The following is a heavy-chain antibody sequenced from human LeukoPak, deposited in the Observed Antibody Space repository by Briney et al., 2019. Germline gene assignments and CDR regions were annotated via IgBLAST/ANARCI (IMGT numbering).Heavy chain of an antibody. CDR1: GFTFSTFW. Sequence: TGGSLRLSCAASGFTFSTFWMSWVRQAPGKGLEWVANIKYDGSDKYYVDSVKGRFTISRDTAKNTLYLQMNSLRAEDTAVYYCARDGRSGNFDKWGQGTLVSVSS. J-gene: IGHJ4*02. CDR2: IKYDGSDK. CDR3: ARDGRSGNFDK. V-gene: IGHV3-7*05. D-gene: IGHD1-26*01.